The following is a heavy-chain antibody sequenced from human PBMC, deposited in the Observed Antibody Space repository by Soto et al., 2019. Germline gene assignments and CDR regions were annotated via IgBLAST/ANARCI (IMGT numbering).Heavy chain of an antibody. CDR3: AKVRRSVVVVAAIDY. Sequence: PGGSLRLSCAASGFTFSSYGMHWVRQAPGKGLEWVAVISYDGSNKYYAASVKGRFTISRDNSKNTLYLQMNSLRAEDTAVYYCAKVRRSVVVVAAIDYWGQGNLVTVAS. J-gene: IGHJ4*02. D-gene: IGHD2-15*01. V-gene: IGHV3-30*18. CDR1: GFTFSSYG. CDR2: ISYDGSNK.